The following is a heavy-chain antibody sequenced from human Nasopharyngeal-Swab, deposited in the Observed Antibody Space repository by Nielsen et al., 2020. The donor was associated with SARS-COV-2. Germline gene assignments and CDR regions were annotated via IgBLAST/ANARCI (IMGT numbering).Heavy chain of an antibody. J-gene: IGHJ4*02. CDR3: ARDLGGFGGY. CDR1: GFTFSSYS. V-gene: IGHV3-21*01. CDR2: ISSSSSYM. Sequence: GESLKISCAASGFTFSSYSMNWVRQAPGKGLEWVSSISSSSSYMYYADSVKGRFTISRDNAKNSLYLQMNSLRAEDTAVYYCARDLGGFGGYWGQGTLATVSS. D-gene: IGHD4-23*01.